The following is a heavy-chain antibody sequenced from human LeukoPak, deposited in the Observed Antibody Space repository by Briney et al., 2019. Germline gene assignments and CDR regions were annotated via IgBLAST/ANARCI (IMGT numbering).Heavy chain of an antibody. V-gene: IGHV3-48*03. CDR3: AREGFRLGELGLA. CDR1: GFTFSSYE. Sequence: GGSLRLSCAASGFTFSSYEMNWVRQAPGKGLEWVSYISSSGSTIYYADSVKGRFTISRDNAKNSLYLQMNSLRAEDTAVYYCAREGFRLGELGLAWGQGTLVTVSS. J-gene: IGHJ5*02. CDR2: ISSSGSTI. D-gene: IGHD3-16*01.